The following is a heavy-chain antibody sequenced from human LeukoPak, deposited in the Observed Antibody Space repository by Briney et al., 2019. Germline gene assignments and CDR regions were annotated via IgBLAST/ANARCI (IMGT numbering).Heavy chain of an antibody. J-gene: IGHJ2*01. Sequence: SETLSLTCTVSGGSISSYYWSWIRQPPGKGLEWIGYIYYSGSTNYNPSLKSRVTISVDTSKNQFSLKLSSVTAADTAVYYCARLVVAATNWYSDLWGRGTLVTVSS. CDR1: GGSISSYY. CDR2: IYYSGST. CDR3: ARLVVAATNWYSDL. D-gene: IGHD2-15*01. V-gene: IGHV4-59*08.